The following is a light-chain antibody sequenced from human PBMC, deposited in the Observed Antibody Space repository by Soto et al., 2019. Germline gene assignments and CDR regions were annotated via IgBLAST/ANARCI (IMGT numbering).Light chain of an antibody. V-gene: IGKV3-15*01. Sequence: EIVMTQSPATLSVSPGERATLSCRASPSVSSNLAWYQQKPGQAPRLLIYGASTRATGIPARFSGSCSGTEFTLTISRLQSEDFAVYYCQQYNNFGGRTFGGGTTVEIK. CDR2: GAS. CDR1: PSVSSN. CDR3: QQYNNFGGRT. J-gene: IGKJ4*01.